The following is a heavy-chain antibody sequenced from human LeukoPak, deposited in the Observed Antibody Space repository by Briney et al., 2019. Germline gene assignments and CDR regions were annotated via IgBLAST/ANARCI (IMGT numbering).Heavy chain of an antibody. J-gene: IGHJ5*02. CDR3: ATVAGTWWFDP. D-gene: IGHD6-19*01. CDR2: INRSGST. Sequence: SETLSLTCAVYGGSFSGYYWSWIRQPPGKGLEWIGEINRSGSTNYNPSLKSRVTISVDTSKNQFSLKLSSVTAADTAVYYCATVAGTWWFDPWGQGTLVTVSS. V-gene: IGHV4-34*01. CDR1: GGSFSGYY.